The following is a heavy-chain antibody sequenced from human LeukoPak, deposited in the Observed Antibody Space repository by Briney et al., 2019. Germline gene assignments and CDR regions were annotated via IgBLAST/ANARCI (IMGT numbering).Heavy chain of an antibody. CDR1: GFTFSSYA. Sequence: GGSLRLSCAASGFTFSSYAMSWVRQAPGKGLEWVSAISGSGGSTYYADSVKGRFTISRDNSKDTLYLQMNSLRAEDAAVYYCAKAPGLGAMFDYWGQGTLVTVSS. CDR2: ISGSGGST. V-gene: IGHV3-23*01. CDR3: AKAPGLGAMFDY. D-gene: IGHD4/OR15-4a*01. J-gene: IGHJ4*02.